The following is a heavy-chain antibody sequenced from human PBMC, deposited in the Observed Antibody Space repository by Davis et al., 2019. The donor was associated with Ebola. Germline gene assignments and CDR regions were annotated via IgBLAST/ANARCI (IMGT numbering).Heavy chain of an antibody. CDR1: GGSFSGYY. CDR2: ISSSSSYT. D-gene: IGHD3-3*01. CDR3: ARWGWLLYYFDY. Sequence: LSLTCAVYGGSFSGYYWSWIRQAPGKGLEWVSYISSSSSYTNYADSVKGRFTISRDNAKNSLYLQMNSLRDEDTAVYYCARWGWLLYYFDYWGQGTLVTVSS. J-gene: IGHJ4*02. V-gene: IGHV3-11*06.